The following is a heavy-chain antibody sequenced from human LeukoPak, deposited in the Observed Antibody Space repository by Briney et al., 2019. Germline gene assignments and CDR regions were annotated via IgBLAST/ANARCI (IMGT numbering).Heavy chain of an antibody. J-gene: IGHJ4*02. CDR2: IRYDGSNK. Sequence: GGSPRLSCAASGFTFSSYGMHWVRQAPGKGLEWVAFIRYDGSNKYYADSVKGRFTISRDNSKNTLYLQMNSLRAEDTAVYYCVIGSSSWYDRGGDYWGQGTLVTVSS. V-gene: IGHV3-30*02. D-gene: IGHD6-13*01. CDR3: VIGSSSWYDRGGDY. CDR1: GFTFSSYG.